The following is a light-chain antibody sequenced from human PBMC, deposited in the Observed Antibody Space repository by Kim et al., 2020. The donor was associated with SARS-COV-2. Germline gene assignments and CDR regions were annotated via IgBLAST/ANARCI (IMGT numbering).Light chain of an antibody. CDR2: DAS. V-gene: IGKV1-27*01. J-gene: IGKJ1*01. CDR3: QKYDSAPWT. CDR1: QGISNH. Sequence: ASVGYGVTITCRASQGISNHLAWYQQKPGKVPQVLIYDASALQSGVPSRFSGSRSGTDFTLTISSLQPEDVATYYCQKYDSAPWTFGQGTKVDI.